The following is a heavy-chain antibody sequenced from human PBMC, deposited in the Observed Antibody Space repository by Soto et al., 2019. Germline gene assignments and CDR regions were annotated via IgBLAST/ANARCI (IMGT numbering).Heavy chain of an antibody. J-gene: IGHJ4*02. CDR3: ARRYGSCFDY. D-gene: IGHD5-18*01. CDR1: RGYIISYY. Sequence: PXXTLSLTCTVSRGYIISYYWSWIRQRPGNGLQSIXYIYYXRSPHYTPPLXXRVTISVXXYKTPFSLQLSSLPAAHPAVYYCARRYGSCFDYFGQGTLVT. CDR2: IYYXRSP. V-gene: IGHV4-59*08.